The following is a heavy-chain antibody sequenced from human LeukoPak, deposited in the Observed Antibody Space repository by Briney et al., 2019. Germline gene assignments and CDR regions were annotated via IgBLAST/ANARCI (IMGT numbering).Heavy chain of an antibody. CDR1: GFTFSSYA. D-gene: IGHD3-10*01. CDR3: AKFGIRPIDVDY. V-gene: IGHV3-23*01. J-gene: IGHJ4*02. CDR2: ISGSGGST. Sequence: GGSLRLSCAASGFTFSSYAMSWVRQAPGKGLEWVSTISGSGGSTYYADSVKGRFTISRDNSKNTLYLQMNSLRAEDTAVYYCAKFGIRPIDVDYWGQGTLVTVSS.